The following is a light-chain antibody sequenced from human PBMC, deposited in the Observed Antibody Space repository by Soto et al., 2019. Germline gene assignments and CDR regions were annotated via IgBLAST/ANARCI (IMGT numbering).Light chain of an antibody. J-gene: IGKJ1*01. CDR1: QFIGNN. CDR2: AAS. CDR3: QQYDSFWT. Sequence: EIMLTQSPATLSVSPGDTATLFCRASQFIGNNLAWYQQRPGQAPRLLIYAASTRATGVAPRFDGSRSGTGFTLTIYGLQSEDSAMYFCQQYDSFWTFGQGTKVSIK. V-gene: IGKV3-15*01.